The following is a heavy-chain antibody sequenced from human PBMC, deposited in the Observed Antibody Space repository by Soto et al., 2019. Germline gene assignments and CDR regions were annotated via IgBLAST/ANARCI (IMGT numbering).Heavy chain of an antibody. V-gene: IGHV4-59*01. CDR2: IYYSGST. J-gene: IGHJ5*02. CDR1: GDSISSYY. Sequence: SETLSLTCTVSGDSISSYYWTWIRQPPGKGLEWIGYIYYSGSTNYNPSLKSRVTISVDTSKNQFSLKLTSVTAADTAVYYCARGVVVVPLSWFDPWGQGTLVTVSS. D-gene: IGHD2-2*01. CDR3: ARGVVVVPLSWFDP.